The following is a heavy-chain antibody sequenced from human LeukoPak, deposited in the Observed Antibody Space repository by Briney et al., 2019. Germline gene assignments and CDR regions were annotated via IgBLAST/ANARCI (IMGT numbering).Heavy chain of an antibody. CDR2: INHSGST. D-gene: IGHD5-18*01. J-gene: IGHJ4*02. CDR3: AGGEYSYGYLGY. V-gene: IGHV4-34*01. CDR1: GGSFSGYY. Sequence: SETLSLTCAAYGGSFSGYYWSWIRQPPGKGLEWIGEINHSGSTNYNPSLKSRVTISVDTSKNQFSLKLSSVTAADTAVYYCAGGEYSYGYLGYWGQGTLVTVSS.